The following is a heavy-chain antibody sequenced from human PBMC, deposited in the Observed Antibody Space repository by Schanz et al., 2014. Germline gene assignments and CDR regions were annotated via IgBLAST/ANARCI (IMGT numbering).Heavy chain of an antibody. D-gene: IGHD2-15*01. CDR2: IYASGAT. CDR1: GFSFSSYS. V-gene: IGHV3-66*01. J-gene: IGHJ4*02. Sequence: EADLVESGGGLIQRGESLRLSCSASGFSFSSYSMNWVRQAPGKGLEWVSTIYASGATYYADSVKRRFTISRDISKNTLHLQVTSLRAEDTAVYYCARDRGYCSGGSCLTFDYWGQGTLVTVSS. CDR3: ARDRGYCSGGSCLTFDY.